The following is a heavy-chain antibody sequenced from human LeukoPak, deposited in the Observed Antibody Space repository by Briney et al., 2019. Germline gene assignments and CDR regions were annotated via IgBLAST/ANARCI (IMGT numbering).Heavy chain of an antibody. CDR2: TNHSGST. Sequence: SETLSLTCAVYGGSFSGYYWSWIRQPPGKGLEWIGETNHSGSTNYNPSLKSRVTISVDTSKNQFSLKLSSVTAADTAVYYCARVVGYYYYYMDVWGKGTTVTVSS. V-gene: IGHV4-34*01. CDR1: GGSFSGYY. D-gene: IGHD1-26*01. J-gene: IGHJ6*03. CDR3: ARVVGYYYYYMDV.